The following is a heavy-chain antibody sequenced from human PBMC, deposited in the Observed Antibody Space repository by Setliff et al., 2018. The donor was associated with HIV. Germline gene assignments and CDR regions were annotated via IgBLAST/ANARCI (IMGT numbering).Heavy chain of an antibody. CDR2: ISAYNGNT. Sequence: PGESLKISCKGSGYTFTSYGISWARQAPGQGLEWMGWISAYNGNTDYAQKLQGRVTMTTDTSTSTAYMELRSLRSDDTAVYYCARGPPIVVVPAALLTFDYWGQGTLVTVSS. CDR1: GYTFTSYG. D-gene: IGHD2-2*01. V-gene: IGHV1-18*01. CDR3: ARGPPIVVVPAALLTFDY. J-gene: IGHJ4*02.